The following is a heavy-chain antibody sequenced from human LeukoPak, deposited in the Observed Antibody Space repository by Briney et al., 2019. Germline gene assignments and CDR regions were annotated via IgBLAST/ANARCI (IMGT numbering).Heavy chain of an antibody. CDR2: ISSGSSYI. J-gene: IGHJ5*02. D-gene: IGHD4-23*01. CDR1: GFTFSSYS. Sequence: PGGSLRLSCAASGFTFSSYSMNWVRQAPGKGLEWVSSISSGSSYIYYADSVKGRFTISRDNAKNSLYLQMNSLRAEDTAVYYCARDPTPPNRPTVVTVPWGQGTLVTVSS. CDR3: ARDPTPPNRPTVVTVP. V-gene: IGHV3-21*01.